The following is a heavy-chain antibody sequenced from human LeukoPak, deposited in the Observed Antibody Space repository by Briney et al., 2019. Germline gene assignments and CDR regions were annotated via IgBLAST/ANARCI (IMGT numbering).Heavy chain of an antibody. CDR1: GGSFSGYY. CDR2: INHSGST. V-gene: IGHV4-34*01. D-gene: IGHD3-22*01. J-gene: IGHJ6*03. CDR3: ARGQRNSSGYYWEAYYYYMDV. Sequence: KASETLSLTCAVYGGSFSGYYWSWIRQPPGKGLEWIGEINHSGSTNYNPSLKSRVTISVDTSKNQFSLKLSSVTAADTAVYYCARGQRNSSGYYWEAYYYYMDVWGKGTTVTVSS.